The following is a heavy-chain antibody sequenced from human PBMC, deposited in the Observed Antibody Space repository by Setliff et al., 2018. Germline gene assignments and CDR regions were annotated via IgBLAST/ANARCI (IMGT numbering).Heavy chain of an antibody. Sequence: ASVKVSCKASGYTFTTYAIGWVRQDPGQGPEWMGWINTNTGNPSYAQGFTGRFVFSLDTSVSTAYLQISSLKGEDTGVYYCARELTIVVPPALALDVWGKGTTVTVSS. J-gene: IGHJ6*04. D-gene: IGHD2-2*01. CDR1: GYTFTTYA. V-gene: IGHV7-4-1*02. CDR3: ARELTIVVPPALALDV. CDR2: INTNTGNP.